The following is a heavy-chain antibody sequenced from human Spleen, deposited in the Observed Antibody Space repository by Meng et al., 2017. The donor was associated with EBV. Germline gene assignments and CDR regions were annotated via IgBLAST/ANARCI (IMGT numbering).Heavy chain of an antibody. CDR3: ARHLSSLGSVPFDS. J-gene: IGHJ4*02. CDR2: IYWDDDK. Sequence: HITCKGSHPTLVKPHQTLTLTCTLSGFSLSTSGVGVGWIRQPPGKALEWLALIYWDDDKRYSPSLKSRLTITKDTSKNQVVLTMTNMDPVDTATYYCARHLSSLGSVPFDSWGQGTLVTVSS. CDR1: GFSLSTSGVG. V-gene: IGHV2-5*02. D-gene: IGHD2-15*01.